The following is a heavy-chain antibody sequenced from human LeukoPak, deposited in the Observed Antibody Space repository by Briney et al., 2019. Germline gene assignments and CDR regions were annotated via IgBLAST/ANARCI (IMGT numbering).Heavy chain of an antibody. CDR3: AGSSSIAAP. D-gene: IGHD6-13*01. Sequence: SETLSLTCTVSGGSLSSYYWSWLRQPPGKGLEWIGYIYYSGSTNYNPSLKSRVTISVDTSKNQFSLKLSSVTAADTAVYYCAGSSSIAAPLGQGTLVTVSS. CDR1: GGSLSSYY. CDR2: IYYSGST. V-gene: IGHV4-59*01. J-gene: IGHJ5*02.